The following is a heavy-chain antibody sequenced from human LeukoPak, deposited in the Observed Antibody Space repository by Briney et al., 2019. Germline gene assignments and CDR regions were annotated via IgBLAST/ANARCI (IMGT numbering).Heavy chain of an antibody. J-gene: IGHJ4*02. D-gene: IGHD2-21*02. CDR2: IKEDGTTK. CDR3: ARGPSTVVTTR. CDR1: GFTFRDYW. V-gene: IGHV3-7*01. Sequence: GGSLRLSCAASGFTFRDYWMTWVREAPGKGLEWGANIKEDGTTKHYVDSVKGRFTISRDNAKRSLYLQMNSLRAEDTALYYCARGPSTVVTTRWGQGTLVAVSS.